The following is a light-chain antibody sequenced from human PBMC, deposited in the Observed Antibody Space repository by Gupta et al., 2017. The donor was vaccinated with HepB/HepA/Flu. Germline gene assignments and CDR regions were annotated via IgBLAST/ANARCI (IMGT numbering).Light chain of an antibody. V-gene: IGKV1-39*01. CDR1: QSISSY. CDR2: AAS. CDR3: QQSYSTPPST. Sequence: DFPMTQSPTPLSASVGDRVTITCRASQSISSYLNWYQQKPGKAPKLLIYAASSLQSGVPSRFSGSGSGTDFTLTISSLQPEDFATYYCQQSYSTPPSTFGQGTRLEIK. J-gene: IGKJ5*01.